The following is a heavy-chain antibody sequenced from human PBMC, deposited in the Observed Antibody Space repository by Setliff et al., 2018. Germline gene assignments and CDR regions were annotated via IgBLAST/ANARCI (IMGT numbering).Heavy chain of an antibody. CDR1: GYTFTSYG. CDR2: ISAYNGYT. V-gene: IGHV1-18*01. Sequence: ASVKVSCKASGYTFTSYGISWVRQAPGQGLEWMGWISAYNGYTNYAQKLQGRVTMTTDTSTSTAYMELRSLRSDDTAVYYCARQQQLVIESTAYYYYGMDVWGQGTTVTVSS. CDR3: ARQQQLVIESTAYYYYGMDV. D-gene: IGHD6-13*01. J-gene: IGHJ6*02.